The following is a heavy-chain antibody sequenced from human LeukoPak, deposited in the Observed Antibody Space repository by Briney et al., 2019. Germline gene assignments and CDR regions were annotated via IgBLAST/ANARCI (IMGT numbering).Heavy chain of an antibody. CDR3: AAELWFGELLSGGYFDY. CDR2: IYTGGST. J-gene: IGHJ4*02. D-gene: IGHD3-10*01. CDR1: GGSISSYY. Sequence: SETLSLTCTVSGGSISSYYWSWIRQPAGKGLEWIGRIYTGGSTNYNPSLKSRVTISVDTSKNQFSLKLSSVTAADTAVYYCAAELWFGELLSGGYFDYWGQGTLVTVSS. V-gene: IGHV4-4*07.